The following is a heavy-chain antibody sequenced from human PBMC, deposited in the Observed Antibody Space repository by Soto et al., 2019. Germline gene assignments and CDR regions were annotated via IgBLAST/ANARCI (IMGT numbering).Heavy chain of an antibody. D-gene: IGHD3-3*02. CDR2: IYYSGST. V-gene: IGHV4-31*03. CDR1: GGSISSGGYY. J-gene: IGHJ6*02. CDR3: ARYISRGRGHRYGMDV. Sequence: QVQLQESGPGLVKPSQTLSLTCTVSGGSISSGGYYWSWIRQHPGKGLEWIGYIYYSGSTYYNPYLKSRVTISVATSKNPCSLKRSSVTAADTAVYYCARYISRGRGHRYGMDVWGQGTTVTVSS.